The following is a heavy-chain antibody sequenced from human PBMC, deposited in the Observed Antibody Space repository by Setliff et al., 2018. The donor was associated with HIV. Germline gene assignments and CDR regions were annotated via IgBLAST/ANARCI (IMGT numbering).Heavy chain of an antibody. CDR3: ATGIAAEGY. J-gene: IGHJ4*02. CDR2: IYASGST. D-gene: IGHD6-13*01. CDR1: GVSTSIHY. V-gene: IGHV4-4*07. Sequence: SETLSLTCTVSGVSTSIHYWVWIRQPAGRGLEWIGRIYASGSTNYNPSLKSRVTMSVDTSKNQFSLKLSSVTAADTAVYYYATGIAAEGYWGQGTLVTVSS.